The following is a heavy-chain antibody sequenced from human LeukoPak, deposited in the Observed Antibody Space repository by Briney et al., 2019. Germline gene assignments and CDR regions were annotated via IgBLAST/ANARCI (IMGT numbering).Heavy chain of an antibody. V-gene: IGHV1-24*01. Sequence: EASVKVSCRVSGYTLTELSMHWVRQAPGKGLEWMGGFDPEDGETIYAQKFQGRVTMTEDTSTDTAYMELSSLRSEDTAVYYCATVVVVARGMNWFDPWGQGTLVTVSS. CDR1: GYTLTELS. D-gene: IGHD2-15*01. J-gene: IGHJ5*02. CDR2: FDPEDGET. CDR3: ATVVVVARGMNWFDP.